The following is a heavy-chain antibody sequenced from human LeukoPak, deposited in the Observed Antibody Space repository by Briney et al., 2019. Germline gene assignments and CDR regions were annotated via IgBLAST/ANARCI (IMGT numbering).Heavy chain of an antibody. D-gene: IGHD2-2*01. Sequence: SVKVSCKASGYTFTSYDISWVRQAPGQGLEWMGGIIPIFGTANYAQKFQGRVTITADESTSTAYMELSSLRSEDTAVYYCARVEGYCSSTSCYYYYMDVWGKGTTVTVSS. V-gene: IGHV1-69*13. CDR3: ARVEGYCSSTSCYYYYMDV. CDR2: IIPIFGTA. J-gene: IGHJ6*03. CDR1: GYTFTSYD.